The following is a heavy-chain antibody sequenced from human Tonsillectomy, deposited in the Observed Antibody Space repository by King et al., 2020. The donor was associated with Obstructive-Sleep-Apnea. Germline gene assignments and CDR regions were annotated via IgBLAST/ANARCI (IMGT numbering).Heavy chain of an antibody. CDR1: GGSFSSGGYY. V-gene: IGHV4-31*03. CDR2: VSYSGST. CDR3: ASKRREWYFDL. Sequence: VQLQESGPGLVKPSQTLSLTCTVSGGSFSSGGYYWSWIRQHPGKGLEWLGYVSYSGSTYYNPSLKTRVIISIDTSKNQYSLRLNSVTAADTAVYYCASKRREWYFDLWGRGTLVSVSS. J-gene: IGHJ2*01.